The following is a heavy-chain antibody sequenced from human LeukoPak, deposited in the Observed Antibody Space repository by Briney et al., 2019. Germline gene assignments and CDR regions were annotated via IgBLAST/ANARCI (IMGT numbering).Heavy chain of an antibody. Sequence: SETLSLTCTVSGGSISSYYWTWIRQPPGKGLEWIGYIYYSGSSNYNPSLKSRVTISVDTSKNQFSLKLSSVTAADTAVYYCAGQYYDYVWGSWDYWGQGTLVTVSS. CDR2: IYYSGSS. CDR3: AGQYYDYVWGSWDY. J-gene: IGHJ4*02. D-gene: IGHD3-16*01. V-gene: IGHV4-59*08. CDR1: GGSISSYY.